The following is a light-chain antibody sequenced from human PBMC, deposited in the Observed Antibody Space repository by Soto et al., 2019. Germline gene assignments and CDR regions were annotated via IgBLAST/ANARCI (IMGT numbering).Light chain of an antibody. CDR1: QDISSS. J-gene: IGKJ5*01. CDR3: RQCNTFPVT. V-gene: IGKV1D-12*01. Sequence: DVQMTQSPSTVSASVGDRVTITCRASQDISSSLAGYQQKPGQAPKFLIYPASNLQSGDPSKLRGSGSGTDFALTISSLQPEDLATYYCRQCNTFPVTSGQGTRLEMK. CDR2: PAS.